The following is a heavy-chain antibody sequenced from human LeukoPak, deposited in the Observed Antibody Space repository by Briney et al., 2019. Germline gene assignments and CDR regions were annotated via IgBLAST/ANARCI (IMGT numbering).Heavy chain of an antibody. Sequence: ASGKVSCKASGYTFTGYYMHWVRHAPGQWLEWMGRINPNMGGTNYAQKFQGRVTMTRGTSISTAYMELSRLRSDETDVSYCASDLFGGIRFDHWGQGTLVTVSS. J-gene: IGHJ5*02. CDR2: INPNMGGT. V-gene: IGHV1-2*05. CDR1: GYTFTGYY. D-gene: IGHD3-10*01. CDR3: ASDLFGGIRFDH.